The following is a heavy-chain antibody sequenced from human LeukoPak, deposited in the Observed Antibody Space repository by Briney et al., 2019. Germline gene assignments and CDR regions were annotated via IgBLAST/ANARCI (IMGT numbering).Heavy chain of an antibody. CDR2: IRYDGSVGSNN. Sequence: QPGGSLRLSFGAPGLTLSNYGMHWGPRAPGKGQEGVASIRYDGSVGSNNYYADSVKGRFTISRDNSRNTLYLQMNSLRAEDTAVYYCARQGYYYDSSGLRNDDAFDIWGQGTMVTVSS. CDR1: GLTLSNYG. V-gene: IGHV3-30*02. J-gene: IGHJ3*02. CDR3: ARQGYYYDSSGLRNDDAFDI. D-gene: IGHD3-22*01.